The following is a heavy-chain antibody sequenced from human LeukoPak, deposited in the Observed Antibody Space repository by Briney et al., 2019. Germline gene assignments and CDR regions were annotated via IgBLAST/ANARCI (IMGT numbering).Heavy chain of an antibody. CDR1: GGSISSGDHW. J-gene: IGHJ6*03. CDR2: IYYSGST. D-gene: IGHD3-3*01. V-gene: IGHV4-30-4*01. CDR3: ARVQRHLSQDYDFWSGHMDV. Sequence: SQTLSLTCTVSGGSISSGDHWWSWIRQPPGKGLEWIGYIYYSGSTHYNPSLKSRGTISVDTSKNQFSLKLSSVTAADTAVYYCARVQRHLSQDYDFWSGHMDVWGKGTTVTVSS.